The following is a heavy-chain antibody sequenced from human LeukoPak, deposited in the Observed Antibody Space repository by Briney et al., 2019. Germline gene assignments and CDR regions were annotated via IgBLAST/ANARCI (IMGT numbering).Heavy chain of an antibody. D-gene: IGHD3-9*01. CDR2: VRGSGGST. CDR3: AKVSPIFYYGMDV. CDR1: GFTFSSYA. J-gene: IGHJ6*04. V-gene: IGHV3-23*01. Sequence: GGSLRLSCAASGFTFSSYAMSWVRQARGRGREWVSAVRGSGGSTYYADSVKGRFTITRDNDRNTLYLQMNSLRAEATAVYFCAKVSPIFYYGMDVWGKGTTVTVSS.